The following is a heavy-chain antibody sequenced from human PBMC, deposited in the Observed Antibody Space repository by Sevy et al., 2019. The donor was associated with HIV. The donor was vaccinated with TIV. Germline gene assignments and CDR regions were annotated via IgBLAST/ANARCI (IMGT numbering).Heavy chain of an antibody. V-gene: IGHV1-69*13. CDR2: IISKFGTT. CDR3: AREIPDYVSGYYSVDAFDV. D-gene: IGHD3-22*01. CDR1: GGSFSNFP. J-gene: IGHJ3*01. Sequence: ASVKVSCKASGGSFSNFPVSWVRQAPGQGLEWMGMIISKFGTTDYAQKFQGRATITADESTTTAYMEYTSLRSEDTAVYYGAREIPDYVSGYYSVDAFDVWGQGTKVTVSS.